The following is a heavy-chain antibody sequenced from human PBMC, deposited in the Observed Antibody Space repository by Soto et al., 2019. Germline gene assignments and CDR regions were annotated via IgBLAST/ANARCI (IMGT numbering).Heavy chain of an antibody. Sequence: GESLKISCRTSGYRFTSYWIAWVRQMPGKGLEWMGIIFPSDSDTRYSPSFQGQVTISADRSTSTVFLQWASLKASDTAVYFCARRDKSGYFNWFDPWGQGTLVTVSS. J-gene: IGHJ5*02. D-gene: IGHD3-22*01. CDR3: ARRDKSGYFNWFDP. CDR1: GYRFTSYW. CDR2: IFPSDSDT. V-gene: IGHV5-51*01.